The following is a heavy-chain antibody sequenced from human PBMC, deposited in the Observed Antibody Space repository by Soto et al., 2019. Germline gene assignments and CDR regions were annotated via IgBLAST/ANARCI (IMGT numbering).Heavy chain of an antibody. D-gene: IGHD3-3*01. CDR2: ISYDGSNK. Sequence: PVGSLILSCASSGFPFSSYGMHLVRPAPGKGLEWVAVISYDGSNKYYADSVKGRFTISRDNSKNTLYLQMNSLRAEDTAVYYCAKDLTTYDFWSGSWFDPWGQGTLVNVSA. CDR3: AKDLTTYDFWSGSWFDP. CDR1: GFPFSSYG. V-gene: IGHV3-30*18. J-gene: IGHJ5*02.